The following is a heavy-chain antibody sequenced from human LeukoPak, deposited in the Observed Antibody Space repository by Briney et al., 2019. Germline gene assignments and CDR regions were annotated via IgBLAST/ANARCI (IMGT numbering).Heavy chain of an antibody. V-gene: IGHV4-59*01. D-gene: IGHD1-1*01. J-gene: IGHJ3*02. CDR2: IYYSGST. CDR3: ARVPIIWWNDSFDI. CDR1: GGSISSYY. Sequence: KTSETLSLTCTVSGGSISSYYWSWIRQPPGKGLEWIGYIYYSGSTNYNPSLKSRVTISVDTSKNQFSLKLSSVTAADTAVYYCARVPIIWWNDSFDIWGQGTMVTVSS.